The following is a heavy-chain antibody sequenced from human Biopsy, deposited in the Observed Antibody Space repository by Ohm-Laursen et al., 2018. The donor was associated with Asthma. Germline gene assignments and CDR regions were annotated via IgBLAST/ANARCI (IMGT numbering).Heavy chain of an antibody. V-gene: IGHV1-69*13. D-gene: IGHD2-2*01. J-gene: IGHJ4*02. CDR1: GGTFNTYV. CDR3: ARKAGSCISRTCYSLDF. CDR2: INSVFGTT. Sequence: SVKVSCKSLGGTFNTYVIGWVRQAPGQGLEWMGGINSVFGTTTYPQKFQDRVTITADDSTSTVHMELSILRSEDTAVYYCARKAGSCISRTCYSLDFWGQGTLVTVSS.